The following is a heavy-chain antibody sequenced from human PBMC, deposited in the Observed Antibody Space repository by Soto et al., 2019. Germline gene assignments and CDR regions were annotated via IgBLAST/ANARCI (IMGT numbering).Heavy chain of an antibody. D-gene: IGHD3-22*01. CDR2: IWYDGSNK. J-gene: IGHJ4*02. CDR1: GFTFSSYG. CDR3: AREDLDYDDSSGSLFDY. V-gene: IGHV3-33*01. Sequence: GGSLRLSCAASGFTFSSYGMHWVRQAPGKGLEWVAVIWYDGSNKYYADSVKGRFTISRDNSKNTLYLQMNSLRAEDTAVYYCAREDLDYDDSSGSLFDYWGQGT.